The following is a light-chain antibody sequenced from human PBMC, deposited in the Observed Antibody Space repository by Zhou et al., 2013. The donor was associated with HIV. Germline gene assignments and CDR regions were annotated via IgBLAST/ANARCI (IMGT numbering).Light chain of an antibody. CDR1: SSDVGGHNY. J-gene: IGLJ1*01. V-gene: IGLV2-14*03. CDR3: SSYTSSSSYV. Sequence: QSALTQPASVSGSPGQSITISCTGTSSDVGGHNYVSWYQQHPGKAPKLMIYDVSNRPSGVSNRFSGSKSGNTASLTISGLQAEDEGDYYCSSYTSSSSYVFGTGTKVTV. CDR2: DVS.